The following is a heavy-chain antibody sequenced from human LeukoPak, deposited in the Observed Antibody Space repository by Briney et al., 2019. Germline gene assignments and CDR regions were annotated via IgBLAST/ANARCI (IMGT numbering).Heavy chain of an antibody. CDR2: VSSSGTT. CDR1: GGSISRDGHY. V-gene: IGHV4-31*03. CDR3: AREMVRDAFDI. D-gene: IGHD2-8*01. Sequence: PSETLSLTCTVSGGSISRDGHYWGWIRQYPGKGLESIGSVSSSGTTTYNPSLKSRVTISLDTSQNQFSLNLRSLTAADTAVYYCAREMVRDAFDIWGQGTMVTVSS. J-gene: IGHJ3*02.